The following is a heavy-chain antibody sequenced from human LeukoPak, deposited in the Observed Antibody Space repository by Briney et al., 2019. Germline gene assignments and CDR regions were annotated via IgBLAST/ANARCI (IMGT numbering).Heavy chain of an antibody. V-gene: IGHV3-30*03. CDR3: ARGENSKTYPVSGY. J-gene: IGHJ4*02. CDR2: ISSDGSSK. CDR1: GFTFSSYG. Sequence: GKSLRLSCVASGFTFSSYGMHWVRQAPGKGMEWVAVISSDGSSKYYIDSVKGRVTIARGNSKNTLYLQMNSLRDENTAVYYCARGENSKTYPVSGYWGQGTLVTVSS. D-gene: IGHD2/OR15-2a*01.